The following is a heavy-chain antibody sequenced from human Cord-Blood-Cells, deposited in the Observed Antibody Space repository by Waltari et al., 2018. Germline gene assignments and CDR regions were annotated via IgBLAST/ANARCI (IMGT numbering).Heavy chain of an antibody. Sequence: EVQLVQSGAEVKKPGESLKISCKGSGYSFTSYWIGWVRQMPGKGLGWMGIIYPGDSDTRYSPSFQGQVTISADKSISTAYLQWSSLKASDTAMYYWARRWGNIWFGDPRGLGAFDIWGQGTMVTVSS. CDR1: GYSFTSYW. CDR2: IYPGDSDT. J-gene: IGHJ3*02. D-gene: IGHD3-10*01. CDR3: ARRWGNIWFGDPRGLGAFDI. V-gene: IGHV5-51*01.